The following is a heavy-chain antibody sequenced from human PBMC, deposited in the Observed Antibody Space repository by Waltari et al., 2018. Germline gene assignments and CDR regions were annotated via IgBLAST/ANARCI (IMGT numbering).Heavy chain of an antibody. CDR3: ARDQWFAFDI. J-gene: IGHJ3*02. D-gene: IGHD3-22*01. CDR2: IKKDGSEE. CDR1: GFTLSSYW. V-gene: IGHV3-7*01. Sequence: EVQLVESGGGLVQPGGSLRLSCAASGFTLSSYWMSWVRQAPGKGPEWVANIKKDGSEEYYVDPVRGRFTISRDNAKNSLYLQMNSLRPEDTAVYYCARDQWFAFDIWGQGTMVTVSS.